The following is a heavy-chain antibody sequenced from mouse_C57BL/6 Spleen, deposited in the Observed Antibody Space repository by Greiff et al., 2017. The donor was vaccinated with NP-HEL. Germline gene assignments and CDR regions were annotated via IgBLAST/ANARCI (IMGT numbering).Heavy chain of an antibody. CDR1: GYTFTDYY. CDR3: ARSVEP. CDR2: INPNNGGT. V-gene: IGHV1-26*01. Sequence: EVQLQQSGPELVKPGASVKISCKASGYTFTDYYMNWVKQSHGKSLEWIGDINPNNGGTSYNQKFKGKATVTVDKSSSTAYMELRSLTSEDSAVYYCARSVEPWGQGTLVTVSA. J-gene: IGHJ3*01.